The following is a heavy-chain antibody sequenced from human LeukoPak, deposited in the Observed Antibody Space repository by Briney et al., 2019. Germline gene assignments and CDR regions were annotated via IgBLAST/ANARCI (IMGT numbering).Heavy chain of an antibody. CDR3: ARRPVAGTGYNWFDP. CDR2: IYYSGST. J-gene: IGHJ5*02. CDR1: GGSISSYY. V-gene: IGHV4-59*08. Sequence: PSETLSLTCTVSGGSISSYYWSWIRQPPGKGLEWIGYIYYSGSTNYNPSLKSRVTISVDTSKNQFSLKLSSVTAADTAVYYCARRPVAGTGYNWFDPWGQGTLVTVSS. D-gene: IGHD6-19*01.